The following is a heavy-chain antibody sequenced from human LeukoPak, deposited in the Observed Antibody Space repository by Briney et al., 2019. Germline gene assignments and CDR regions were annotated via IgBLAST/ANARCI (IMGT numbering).Heavy chain of an antibody. CDR1: GMIFRRYA. V-gene: IGHV3-23*01. J-gene: IGHJ4*02. CDR3: AKGSWLVEGFIFY. D-gene: IGHD6-19*01. CDR2: ISGSGDSS. Sequence: GGSLTLSCAGSGMIFRRYAMNWVRQAPGKGLDWVSGISGSGDSSYYAGSVKGRFTIYRDNSKNTLYLQMNSLRAGVTAVYYCAKGSWLVEGFIFYWGQGSLVTVSS.